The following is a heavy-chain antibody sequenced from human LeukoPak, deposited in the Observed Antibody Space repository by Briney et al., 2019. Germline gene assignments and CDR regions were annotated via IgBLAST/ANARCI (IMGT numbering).Heavy chain of an antibody. Sequence: GGSLRLSCAASGFTFSSYAMGWVRQAPGKGLEWVSAISGSGGSTYYADSVKGRFTFSRDNSKNTLYLQMNSLRAEDTAVYYCAKDVTVTTSPYYFDYWGQGTLVTVSS. J-gene: IGHJ4*02. CDR2: ISGSGGST. CDR3: AKDVTVTTSPYYFDY. D-gene: IGHD4-11*01. CDR1: GFTFSSYA. V-gene: IGHV3-23*01.